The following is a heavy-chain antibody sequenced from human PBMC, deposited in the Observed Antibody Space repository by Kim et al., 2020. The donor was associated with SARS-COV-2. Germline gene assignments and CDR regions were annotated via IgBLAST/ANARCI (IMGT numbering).Heavy chain of an antibody. CDR2: IIPIFGTA. D-gene: IGHD5-12*01. Sequence: SVKVSCKASGGTFSSYAISWVRQAPGQGLEWMGGIIPIFGTAKYAQKFQGRVTITADESTSTAYMELSSLRSEDTAVYYCARYSGYDQIPEDWFDPWGQGTLVTVSS. CDR3: ARYSGYDQIPEDWFDP. CDR1: GGTFSSYA. J-gene: IGHJ5*02. V-gene: IGHV1-69*13.